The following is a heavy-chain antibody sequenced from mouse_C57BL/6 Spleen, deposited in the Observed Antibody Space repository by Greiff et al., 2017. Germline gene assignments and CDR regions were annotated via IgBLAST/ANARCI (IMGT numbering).Heavy chain of an antibody. Sequence: VQLQQSGAELVRPGASVKLSCKASGYTFTDYYINWVKQRPGQGLEWIARIYPGSGNTYYNEKFKGKATLTAEKSSSTAYMQLSSLTSEDSAVYFCASPYYDYDAWFAYWGQGTLVTVSA. D-gene: IGHD2-4*01. V-gene: IGHV1-76*01. CDR1: GYTFTDYY. CDR3: ASPYYDYDAWFAY. J-gene: IGHJ3*01. CDR2: IYPGSGNT.